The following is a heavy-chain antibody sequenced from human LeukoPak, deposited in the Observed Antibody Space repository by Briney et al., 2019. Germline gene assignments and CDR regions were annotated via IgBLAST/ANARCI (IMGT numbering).Heavy chain of an antibody. CDR1: VFTFSSYV. CDR3: ARDRRSLQSLFDY. Sequence: SVTVSCKASVFTFSSYVFSWVRQAPGQGLEWMGRIIPVLGIANYAQKFQGRVTITADNSTSTAYMELSSLRSEDTAVYYRARDRRSLQSLFDYWGQGTLVTVSS. D-gene: IGHD5-24*01. V-gene: IGHV1-69*04. J-gene: IGHJ4*02. CDR2: IIPVLGIA.